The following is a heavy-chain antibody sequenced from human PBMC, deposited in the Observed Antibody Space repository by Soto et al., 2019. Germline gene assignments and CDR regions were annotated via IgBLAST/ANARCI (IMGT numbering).Heavy chain of an antibody. CDR2: INPNSGGT. CDR3: AREEGYYYDSSGYYYVVGMFDY. D-gene: IGHD3-22*01. Sequence: ASVKVSCKASGYTFTGYYMHWVRQAPGQGLEWMGWINPNSGGTNYAQKFQGRVTMTRDTSISTAYMELSRLRSDDTAVYYCAREEGYYYDSSGYYYVVGMFDYWGQGTMVTVYS. J-gene: IGHJ4*02. V-gene: IGHV1-2*02. CDR1: GYTFTGYY.